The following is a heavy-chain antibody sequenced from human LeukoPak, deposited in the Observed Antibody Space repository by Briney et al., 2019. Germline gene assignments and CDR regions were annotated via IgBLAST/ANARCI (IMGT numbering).Heavy chain of an antibody. CDR3: AKGATGGEDY. CDR1: GFTFSNYG. J-gene: IGHJ4*02. CDR2: IWYDGSNK. V-gene: IGHV3-33*06. Sequence: GGSLRLSCAASGFTFSNYGMNWVRQAPGKGLEWVAVIWYDGSNKYYADSVKGRFTISRDNSRSTLYLQMNSLTAEDTAIYYCAKGATGGEDYWGQGTLVTVSS. D-gene: IGHD3-16*01.